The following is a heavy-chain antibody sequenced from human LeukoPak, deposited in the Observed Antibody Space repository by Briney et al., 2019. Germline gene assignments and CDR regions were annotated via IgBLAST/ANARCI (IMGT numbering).Heavy chain of an antibody. CDR1: GFTFSNYA. J-gene: IGHJ4*02. V-gene: IGHV3-30-3*01. CDR2: ISYDGSNK. Sequence: PGRSLRLSCAASGFTFSNYAMHWVRQAPGKGLEWVAFISYDGSNKHYADSVKGRFTISRDNSKNTLYLQMNNLRPEDTAVYYCARARFGYNRGPFDYWGQGILVTVSS. CDR3: ARARFGYNRGPFDY. D-gene: IGHD5-24*01.